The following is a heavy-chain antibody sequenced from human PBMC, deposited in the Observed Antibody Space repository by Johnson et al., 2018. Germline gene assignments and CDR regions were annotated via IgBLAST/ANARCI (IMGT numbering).Heavy chain of an antibody. CDR2: IFHTGRP. CDR3: ARVGRGEDSYGMDV. J-gene: IGHJ6*02. CDR1: GGSISGFS. D-gene: IGHD3-10*01. V-gene: IGHV4-59*01. Sequence: QVELQESGPGLVKPSETLSLTCTVSGGSISGFSWTWIRQPPGKGLEWLGYIFHTGRPTYNPSLKRRIRMSVDTSNTQFSLTLPSVTAADSAVYFCARVGRGEDSYGMDVWGQGTTIIVSS.